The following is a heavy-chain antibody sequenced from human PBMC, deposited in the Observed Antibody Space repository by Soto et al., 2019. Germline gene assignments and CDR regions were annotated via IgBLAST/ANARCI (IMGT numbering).Heavy chain of an antibody. Sequence: GGSLRLSCAASGFTFSSYALHWVRQAPGKGLEWVAVISYDGSNKYYADSVKGRFTISRDNSKNTLYLQMNSLRAEDTAVYYCAREVGTGSSYYYYYGMDVWGQGTTVTVS. CDR1: GFTFSSYA. CDR2: ISYDGSNK. CDR3: AREVGTGSSYYYYYGMDV. V-gene: IGHV3-30-3*01. J-gene: IGHJ6*02. D-gene: IGHD6-6*01.